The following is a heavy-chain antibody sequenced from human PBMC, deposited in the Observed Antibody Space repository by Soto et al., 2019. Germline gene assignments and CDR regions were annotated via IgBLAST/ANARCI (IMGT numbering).Heavy chain of an antibody. V-gene: IGHV1-3*01. Sequence: QVQLVQSGAEVKRPGASVKLSCKASGYTFTKYAIHWVRQAPGQGLEWMGWINAGSGNTKYSQNFQGRVTTTRDTSVSTAYMELSSLRSEDTAVYYCARGEGYCSGGICYRWFDPWGQGSLVTVSS. CDR2: INAGSGNT. CDR3: ARGEGYCSGGICYRWFDP. D-gene: IGHD2-15*01. CDR1: GYTFTKYA. J-gene: IGHJ5*02.